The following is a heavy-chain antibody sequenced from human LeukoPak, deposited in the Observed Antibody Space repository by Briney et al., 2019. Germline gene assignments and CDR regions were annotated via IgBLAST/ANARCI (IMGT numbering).Heavy chain of an antibody. D-gene: IGHD3-10*01. Sequence: SETLSLTCTVSGGSISSYYWSWIRQPPGKGLEWIGYIYYSGSTNYNPSLKSRVTISVDTSKNQFSLKLSSVTAADTAVYYCARALGSPMDVWGKGTTVTVSS. J-gene: IGHJ6*03. V-gene: IGHV4-59*01. CDR2: IYYSGST. CDR1: GGSISSYY. CDR3: ARALGSPMDV.